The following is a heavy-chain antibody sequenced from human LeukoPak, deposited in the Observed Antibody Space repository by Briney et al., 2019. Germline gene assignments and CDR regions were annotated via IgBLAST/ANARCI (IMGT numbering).Heavy chain of an antibody. Sequence: ASVTVSFKASGYTFTVYYMHWVRQAPGQGLEWMGWINPNSGGTNYAQKFQGRVTMTRDTSISTAYMELSRLRSDYTAVYYCARDRSYYYDSSGYSNWFDPWGQGTLVTVSS. J-gene: IGHJ5*02. D-gene: IGHD3-22*01. CDR1: GYTFTVYY. CDR3: ARDRSYYYDSSGYSNWFDP. CDR2: INPNSGGT. V-gene: IGHV1-2*02.